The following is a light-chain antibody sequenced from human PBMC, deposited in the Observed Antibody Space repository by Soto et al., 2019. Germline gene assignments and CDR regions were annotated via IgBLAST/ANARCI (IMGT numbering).Light chain of an antibody. CDR3: QQSYTTPRT. CDR1: QSISSY. V-gene: IGKV1-39*01. CDR2: AAS. J-gene: IGKJ1*01. Sequence: DIEMTQSPSSLSASVGDRVTITCRASQSISSYLNWYQQKPGNAPNLLIYAASTLQSRVPSRFSAYGSETDFTLTISNLQAEDFATYYCQQSYTTPRTFGQGTKVEVK.